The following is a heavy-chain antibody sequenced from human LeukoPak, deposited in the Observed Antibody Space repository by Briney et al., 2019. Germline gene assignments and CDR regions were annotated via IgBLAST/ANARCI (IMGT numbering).Heavy chain of an antibody. D-gene: IGHD4-17*01. CDR2: ISSSSSYI. Sequence: GGSLRLSCAASGFTFSSYSMNWVRQAPGKGLEWVSSISSSSSYIYYADSVKGRFTISRDNAKNSLYLQMNSLRAEDTAVYYCASGTVTSGYYYYYMDVWGKGTTVTVSS. V-gene: IGHV3-21*01. CDR1: GFTFSSYS. J-gene: IGHJ6*03. CDR3: ASGTVTSGYYYYYMDV.